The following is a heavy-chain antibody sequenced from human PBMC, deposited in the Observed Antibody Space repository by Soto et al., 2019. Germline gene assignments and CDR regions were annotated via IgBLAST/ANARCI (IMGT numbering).Heavy chain of an antibody. Sequence: EVQLVESGGGVLRPGGSLRLSCAASGFTFDDYGLSWARQAPGKGLEWVSGVNWNGGSTGYADSVKGRFTISRDNAKNSLYLQMNSLRAEDTAFYYCVRGASLNFDYWGQGTLVTVSS. CDR1: GFTFDDYG. J-gene: IGHJ4*02. CDR2: VNWNGGST. D-gene: IGHD1-26*01. V-gene: IGHV3-20*04. CDR3: VRGASLNFDY.